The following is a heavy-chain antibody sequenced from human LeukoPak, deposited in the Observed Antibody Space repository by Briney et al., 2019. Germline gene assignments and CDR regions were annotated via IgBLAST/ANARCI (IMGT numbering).Heavy chain of an antibody. CDR1: GFTFSSYA. CDR3: ASTGWEYYFDY. Sequence: PGGSLRLSCAASGFTFSSYAMSWVRQAPGKGLEWVSVIYSGGSTYYADSVKGRFTISRDNSKNTLYLQMNSLRAEDTAVYYCASTGWEYYFDYWGQGTLVTVSS. V-gene: IGHV3-66*01. CDR2: IYSGGST. J-gene: IGHJ4*02. D-gene: IGHD3-9*01.